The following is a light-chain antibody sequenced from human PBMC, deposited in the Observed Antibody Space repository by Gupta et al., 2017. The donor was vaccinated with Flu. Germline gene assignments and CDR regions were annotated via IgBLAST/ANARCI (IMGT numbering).Light chain of an antibody. Sequence: SSVLTQSPSLSVAPGQPARIPCGGNDIGSKSVHWDQKKPGQAPVLVVYNDNDRPSGIPERFSGSNSGNTATLASSRVEAEDEADYYCQVWDSDGDFVFGTGTKVTVL. CDR2: NDN. CDR3: QVWDSDGDFV. CDR1: DIGSKS. J-gene: IGLJ1*01. V-gene: IGLV3-21*02.